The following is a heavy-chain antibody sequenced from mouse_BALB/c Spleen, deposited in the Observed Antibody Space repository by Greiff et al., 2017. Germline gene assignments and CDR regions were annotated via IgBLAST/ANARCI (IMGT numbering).Heavy chain of an antibody. CDR2: ISSGSSTI. J-gene: IGHJ4*01. V-gene: IGHV5-17*02. D-gene: IGHD3-3*01. CDR3: ARGDGYAMDY. Sequence: EVQRVESGGGLVQPGGSRKLSCAASGFTFSSFGMHWVRQAPEKGLEWVAYISSGSSTIYYADTVKGRFTISRDNPKNTLFLQMTSLRSEDTAMYYCARGDGYAMDYWGQGTSVTVSS. CDR1: GFTFSSFG.